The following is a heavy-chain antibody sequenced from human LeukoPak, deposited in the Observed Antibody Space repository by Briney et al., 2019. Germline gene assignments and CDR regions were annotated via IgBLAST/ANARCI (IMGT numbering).Heavy chain of an antibody. V-gene: IGHV4-59*08. J-gene: IGHJ4*02. CDR1: GGSISSYY. Sequence: PSETLSLTCTVSGGSISSYYWSWIRQPPGKGLEWIGYIYYSGSTNYNPSLKSRVTISVDTSKNQFSLKLSSVTAADTAVYYCARHSPTMTFDYWGQGTLVTVSS. D-gene: IGHD4-17*01. CDR3: ARHSPTMTFDY. CDR2: IYYSGST.